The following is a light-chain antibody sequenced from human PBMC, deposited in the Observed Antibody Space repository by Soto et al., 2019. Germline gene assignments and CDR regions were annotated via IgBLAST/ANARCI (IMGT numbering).Light chain of an antibody. CDR3: QSCDSFLHLI. CDR1: SSNIGAGYD. V-gene: IGLV1-40*01. Sequence: QSVLTQPPSVSGAPGQRVTISCTGSSSNIGAGYDEHWYQQLPGTAPKLLIYGNSNRPSEVPDRFSGSKSGTSASLAITGLQAGDEADYYCQSCDSFLHLIFGGGTKLTVL. CDR2: GNS. J-gene: IGLJ2*01.